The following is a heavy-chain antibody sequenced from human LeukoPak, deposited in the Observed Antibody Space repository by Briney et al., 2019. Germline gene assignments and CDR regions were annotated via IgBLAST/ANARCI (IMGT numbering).Heavy chain of an antibody. CDR3: ARGRVVVTRAYFDY. V-gene: IGHV3-33*01. CDR2: IWYDGSNK. CDR1: GFTFSSYG. D-gene: IGHD3-22*01. Sequence: GGSLRLSCAASGFTFSSYGMHWVRQAPGKGLEWVAVIWYDGSNKYYADSVKGRFTISRDNSKNTLYLQMNSLRAEDTAVYYRARGRVVVTRAYFDYWGQGTLVTVSS. J-gene: IGHJ4*02.